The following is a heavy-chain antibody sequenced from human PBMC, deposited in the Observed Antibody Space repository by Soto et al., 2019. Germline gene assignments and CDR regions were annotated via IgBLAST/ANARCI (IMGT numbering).Heavy chain of an antibody. V-gene: IGHV3-30*18. J-gene: IGHJ3*02. CDR1: GFTFSSYG. Sequence: GGSLRLSCAASGFTFSSYGMHWVRQAPGKGLEWVAVISYDGSNKYYADSVKGRFTISRDNSKNTLYLQMNSLRAEDTAVYYCAKESSDSSPRPDIWGQGTMVTVSS. CDR2: ISYDGSNK. D-gene: IGHD6-13*01. CDR3: AKESSDSSPRPDI.